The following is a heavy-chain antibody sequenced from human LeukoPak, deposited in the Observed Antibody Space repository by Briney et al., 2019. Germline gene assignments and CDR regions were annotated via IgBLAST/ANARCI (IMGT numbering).Heavy chain of an antibody. V-gene: IGHV1-18*01. CDR3: ARDVGGALDV. CDR2: ISTYNGDT. J-gene: IGHJ6*02. D-gene: IGHD3-16*01. Sequence: ASVKVSCKASGYTFTDFHIRWLRQAPGQGLELMGWISTYNGDTTYTQRFQGRVTLTTDTSTTTADMELRNLRPDDTAVYFCARDVGGALDVWGQGTTVTVS. CDR1: GYTFTDFH.